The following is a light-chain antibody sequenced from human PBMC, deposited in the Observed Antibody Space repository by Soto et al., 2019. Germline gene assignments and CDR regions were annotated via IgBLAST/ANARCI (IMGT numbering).Light chain of an antibody. Sequence: DIHLTHSPFSTCKSVGNIVTVIYXASQAPGGYLNWYQQKPGKAPELLIYAASYLGNGVPSRFSGSGSGTYFTLTISSLQPEDLATYYCQQSYTTPLTFGGGTKVDIK. CDR3: QQSYTTPLT. CDR2: AAS. J-gene: IGKJ4*01. V-gene: IGKV1-39*01. CDR1: QAPGGY.